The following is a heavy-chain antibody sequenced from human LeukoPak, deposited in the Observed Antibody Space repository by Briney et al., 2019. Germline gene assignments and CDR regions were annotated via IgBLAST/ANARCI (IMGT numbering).Heavy chain of an antibody. J-gene: IGHJ6*03. CDR3: ARERTVAADGNFYYDMDV. V-gene: IGHV1-18*01. CDR2: VSVNNGNA. Sequence: GAAVKVSCKASGYTFTSSGINWGRQAPAQGLEAIGGVSVNNGNANHAQKLQGRLTITTDTSTSTAYMELRGLRSDATAVHYCARERTVAADGNFYYDMDVWGVGASVTVSS. D-gene: IGHD6-13*01. CDR1: GYTFTSSG.